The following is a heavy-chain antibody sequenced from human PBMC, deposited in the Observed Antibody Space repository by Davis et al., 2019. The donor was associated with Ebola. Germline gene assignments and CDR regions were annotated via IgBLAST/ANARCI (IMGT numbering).Heavy chain of an antibody. Sequence: HTGGSLRLSCAASGFTFSTYSMNWVRQAPGKGLVWVSRINSGGGLTTYADSVKGRFTISRDNANNLLYLQMDSLRAEDTALYYCARDPGDRRVDYWGQGTLVTVSS. CDR3: ARDPGDRRVDY. J-gene: IGHJ4*02. CDR1: GFTFSTYS. CDR2: INSGGGLT. V-gene: IGHV3-74*03.